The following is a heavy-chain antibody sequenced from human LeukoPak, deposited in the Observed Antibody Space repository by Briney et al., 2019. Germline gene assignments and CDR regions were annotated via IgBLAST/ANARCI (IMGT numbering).Heavy chain of an antibody. J-gene: IGHJ4*02. CDR2: ISAYNGNT. D-gene: IGHD6-19*01. CDR1: GYTFTSYG. V-gene: IGHV1-18*01. CDR3: ARDRDIAVAGTLDY. Sequence: ASVKVSCKASGYTFTSYGISWVRQAPGQGLEWMGWISAYNGNTNYAQNLQGRVTMTTDTSTSTAYMELRSLRSDDTAVYYCARDRDIAVAGTLDYWGQGTLVTVSS.